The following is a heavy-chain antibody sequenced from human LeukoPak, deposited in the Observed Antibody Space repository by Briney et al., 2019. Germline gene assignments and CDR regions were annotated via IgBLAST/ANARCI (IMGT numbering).Heavy chain of an antibody. J-gene: IGHJ4*02. V-gene: IGHV1-69*13. D-gene: IGHD5-12*01. CDR1: GGTFSSYA. Sequence: SVKVSCKASGGTFSSYAISWVRQAPGQGLEWMGGIIPIFGTANYAQKFQGRVTITADESTSTAFMELSSLRSEDTAVYYCARAPRGGYDSFDYWGQGTLVTVSS. CDR3: ARAPRGGYDSFDY. CDR2: IIPIFGTA.